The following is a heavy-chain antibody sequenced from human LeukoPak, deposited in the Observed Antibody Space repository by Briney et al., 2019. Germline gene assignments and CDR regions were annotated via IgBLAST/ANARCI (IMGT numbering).Heavy chain of an antibody. V-gene: IGHV3-74*01. J-gene: IGHJ4*02. CDR1: GFTFSSYW. CDR3: ATWGGLNYLS. CDR2: ISTEGSTT. D-gene: IGHD1-7*01. Sequence: GGSLRLSCAASGFTFSSYWMHWIRQVPGKGLMWVSRISTEGSTTNYVDSVKGRFTVSRDNAKNTLYLQMNSLRVEDTAVYYCATWGGLNYLSWGQGTLVTVSS.